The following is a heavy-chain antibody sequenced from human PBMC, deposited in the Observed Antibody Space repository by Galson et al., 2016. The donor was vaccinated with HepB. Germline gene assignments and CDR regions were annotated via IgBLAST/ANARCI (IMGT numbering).Heavy chain of an antibody. CDR3: ARGGPSNQALLFPEPLRT. Sequence: SVKVSCKASGGTFRNYRIDWARQAPGQGLEWMGGIIPLSRTPNYAQKFQVRVSITADESTSSSYMEVTSLKSEDTAVYYCARGGPSNQALLFPEPLRTWGQGTLVTVSS. CDR1: GGTFRNYR. D-gene: IGHD1-14*01. J-gene: IGHJ1*01. V-gene: IGHV1-69*13. CDR2: IIPLSRTP.